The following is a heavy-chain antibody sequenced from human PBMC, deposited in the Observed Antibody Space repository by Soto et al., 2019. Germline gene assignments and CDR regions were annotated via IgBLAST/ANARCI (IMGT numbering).Heavy chain of an antibody. J-gene: IGHJ4*02. D-gene: IGHD1-26*01. V-gene: IGHV1-18*04. CDR2: ISAHNGNT. CDR3: AFSLPPPGSYYMVY. Sequence: ASVKVSCKASGYTFTSYGISWVRQAPGQGLEWMGWISAHNGNTNYAQKLQGRVTMTTDTSTSTAYMELRSLRSDDTAVYYCAFSLPPPGSYYMVYWGQGTLVTVSS. CDR1: GYTFTSYG.